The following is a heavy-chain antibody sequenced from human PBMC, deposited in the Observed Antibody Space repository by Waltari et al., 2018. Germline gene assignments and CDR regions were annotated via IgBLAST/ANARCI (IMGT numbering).Heavy chain of an antibody. CDR2: SNPTRGVA. Sequence: QVQLVQSGAEVKKPGASVKVSCKASGYTFTGYYMHWVRQATGQGLECVGRSNPTRGVANDAQKFQDRVTMTRDTSISTAYMELSRLRSDDTAVYYCARVLYGSGSPNDAFDIWGQGTMVTVSS. CDR3: ARVLYGSGSPNDAFDI. J-gene: IGHJ3*02. V-gene: IGHV1-2*02. CDR1: GYTFTGYY. D-gene: IGHD3-10*01.